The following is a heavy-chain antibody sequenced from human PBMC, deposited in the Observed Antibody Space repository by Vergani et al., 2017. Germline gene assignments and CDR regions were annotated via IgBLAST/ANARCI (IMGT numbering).Heavy chain of an antibody. CDR2: IYTTGST. CDR1: GGSISSYY. J-gene: IGHJ6*02. CDR3: AGSGVRRFGDSGMDV. Sequence: QVQLQESGPGLVKPSETLSLTCTVSGGSISSYYWSWIRQPPGKGLEWIGYIYTTGSTNYNPSLKSRVTISLDTSKNQFSLKLSSVTAAATAVYYCAGSGVRRFGDSGMDVWGQGTTVTVSS. V-gene: IGHV4-4*09. D-gene: IGHD3-10*01.